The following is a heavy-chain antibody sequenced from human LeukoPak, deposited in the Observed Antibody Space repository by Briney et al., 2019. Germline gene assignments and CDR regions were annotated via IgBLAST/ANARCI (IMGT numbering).Heavy chain of an antibody. D-gene: IGHD6-6*01. CDR1: GFTVSNNY. CDR2: ISYDGSNK. CDR3: AKGFGRSSSSGFDY. V-gene: IGHV3-30*18. J-gene: IGHJ4*02. Sequence: GGSLRLSCAASGFTVSNNYMTWVRQAPGKGLDWGAVISYDGSNKYHADSVKGRFTISRDNAKNSLYLQMNSLRAEDMALYYCAKGFGRSSSSGFDYWGQGTLVTVSS.